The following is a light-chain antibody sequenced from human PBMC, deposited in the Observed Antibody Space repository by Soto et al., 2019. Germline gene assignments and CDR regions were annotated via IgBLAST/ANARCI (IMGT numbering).Light chain of an antibody. CDR1: NSNIGAGYD. V-gene: IGLV1-40*01. CDR3: QSYDSNFLTMI. Sequence: QPVLTQPPSVSGAPGQRVTISCTGSNSNIGAGYDVHGYQHFPGTAPRLLIYNNTNRPSGVPDRFSGSKSGTSASLAITGLQAEDEADYYCQSYDSNFLTMIFGVGTQLTVL. CDR2: NNT. J-gene: IGLJ2*01.